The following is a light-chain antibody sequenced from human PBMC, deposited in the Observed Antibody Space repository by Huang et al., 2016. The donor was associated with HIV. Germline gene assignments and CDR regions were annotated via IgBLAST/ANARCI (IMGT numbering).Light chain of an antibody. V-gene: IGKV3-11*01. J-gene: IGKJ3*01. CDR3: QCRSNSGRIT. CDR2: DTS. Sequence: EIVLIQSPATLSLSPGERATLSCRASQSGGNYLGWFQQIPGTAPRLLLYDTSRRATGIPARFSGSGSGTDFTLTISSLEPEDFALYFCQCRSNSGRITFGPGTRLHVK. CDR1: QSGGNY.